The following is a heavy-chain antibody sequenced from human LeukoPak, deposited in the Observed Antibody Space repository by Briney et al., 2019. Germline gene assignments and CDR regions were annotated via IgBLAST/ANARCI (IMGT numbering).Heavy chain of an antibody. CDR3: ARDQGMTTVTTYFDY. Sequence: GGSLRLSCAGSGFTFSNYWMHWVRQVPGKGLVWVSRMDFYGSTTDYADSVKGRFTISRDNAKNTLYLQMNSLRAEDTAVYYCARDQGMTTVTTYFDYWGQGTLVTVSS. J-gene: IGHJ4*02. CDR2: MDFYGSTT. D-gene: IGHD4-17*01. V-gene: IGHV3-74*01. CDR1: GFTFSNYW.